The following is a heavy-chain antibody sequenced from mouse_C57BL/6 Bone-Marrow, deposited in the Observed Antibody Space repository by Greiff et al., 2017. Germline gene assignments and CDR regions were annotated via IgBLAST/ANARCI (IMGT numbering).Heavy chain of an antibody. Sequence: QVQLQQPGAELVMPGASVKLSCKASGYTFTSYWMHWVKQRPGQGLEWIGEIDPSDSYTNYNQKFKGKSTLTVDKSSSTAYMQLSSLTSEDSAVYYCARGYCGDYAMDYWGQGTSVTVAS. D-gene: IGHD2-3*01. CDR3: ARGYCGDYAMDY. CDR2: IDPSDSYT. V-gene: IGHV1-69*01. J-gene: IGHJ4*01. CDR1: GYTFTSYW.